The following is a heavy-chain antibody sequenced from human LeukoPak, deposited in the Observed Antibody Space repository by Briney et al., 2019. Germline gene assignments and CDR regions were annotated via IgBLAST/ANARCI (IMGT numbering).Heavy chain of an antibody. CDR1: GGSISSYY. Sequence: SETLSLTCTVSGGSISSYYWSWIRQSPGKGLEWIGYIYFTGSTNYNPSLKSRVTISVDTSKKQLSLKLRSVTAADTAVYYCARHGEFDYCSSTSCYTYYFDYWGQGTLVTVSS. CDR2: IYFTGST. V-gene: IGHV4-59*01. D-gene: IGHD2-2*02. J-gene: IGHJ4*02. CDR3: ARHGEFDYCSSTSCYTYYFDY.